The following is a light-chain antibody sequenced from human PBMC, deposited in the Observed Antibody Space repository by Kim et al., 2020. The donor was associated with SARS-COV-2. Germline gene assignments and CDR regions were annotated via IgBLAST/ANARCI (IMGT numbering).Light chain of an antibody. CDR2: DAS. CDR1: QSVATY. V-gene: IGKV3-11*01. CDR3: QQRGN. Sequence: PGERATLSCRASQSVATYLAWYQQKPGQAPRLRIYDASKRATGIPARFRGSGSGTDFTLTSGTLEPEDSAVYYCQQRGNFGQGTRLEIK. J-gene: IGKJ5*01.